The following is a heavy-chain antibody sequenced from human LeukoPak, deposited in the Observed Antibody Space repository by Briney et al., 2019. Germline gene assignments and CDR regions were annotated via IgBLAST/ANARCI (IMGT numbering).Heavy chain of an antibody. Sequence: ASVKVSCKASGYTFTIYGISWVRQAPGQGREWMGWISAYNGNTNYAQKLQGRVTMTTDTSTSTAYMELRSLRSDDTAVYYCARTPPYDFWSGYYTGINWFDPWGQGTLVTVSS. CDR3: ARTPPYDFWSGYYTGINWFDP. D-gene: IGHD3-3*01. V-gene: IGHV1-18*01. J-gene: IGHJ5*02. CDR1: GYTFTIYG. CDR2: ISAYNGNT.